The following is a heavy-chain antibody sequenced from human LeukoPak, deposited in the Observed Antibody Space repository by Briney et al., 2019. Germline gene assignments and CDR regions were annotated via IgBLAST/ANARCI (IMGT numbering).Heavy chain of an antibody. J-gene: IGHJ4*02. Sequence: SETLSLTCTVSGGSISSGSYYWSWIRQPAGKGLEWIGRIYTSGSTNYNPSLKSLVTISVDTSKNQFSLKLSSVTAADTAVYYCARSLGYCSSTSCYNRAGYFDYWGQGTLVTVSS. CDR3: ARSLGYCSSTSCYNRAGYFDY. V-gene: IGHV4-61*02. D-gene: IGHD2-2*02. CDR2: IYTSGST. CDR1: GGSISSGSYY.